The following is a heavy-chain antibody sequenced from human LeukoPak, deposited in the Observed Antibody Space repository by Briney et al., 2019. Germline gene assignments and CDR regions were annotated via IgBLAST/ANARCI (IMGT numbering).Heavy chain of an antibody. CDR3: VRYSTGWFGSCDY. D-gene: IGHD6-19*01. CDR1: DYSISSGYH. CDR2: MYHSGST. J-gene: IGHJ4*02. Sequence: PSETLSLTCVVSDYSISSGYHWGWIRQPPGKGLEWIGSMYHSGSTYYNPSLKSRVTISVDMSKNQFSLQSSSVTAADTAVYYCVRYSTGWFGSCDYWGQGTLVTVSS. V-gene: IGHV4-38-2*01.